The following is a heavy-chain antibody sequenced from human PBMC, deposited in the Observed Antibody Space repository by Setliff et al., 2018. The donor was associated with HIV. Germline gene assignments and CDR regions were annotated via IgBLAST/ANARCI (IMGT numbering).Heavy chain of an antibody. D-gene: IGHD3-3*01. CDR2: INPKFGGT. CDR1: GYTFTDYY. CDR3: ARDLSTHWSGYSLGF. J-gene: IGHJ4*02. V-gene: IGHV1-2*02. Sequence: ASVKVSCKASGYTFTDYYFHWVRQAPGQGLEWMGWINPKFGGTLYAQKFRGRVTMTSDMSINTVYVELSSLSSDDTAVYYCARDLSTHWSGYSLGFWGPGTLVTVSS.